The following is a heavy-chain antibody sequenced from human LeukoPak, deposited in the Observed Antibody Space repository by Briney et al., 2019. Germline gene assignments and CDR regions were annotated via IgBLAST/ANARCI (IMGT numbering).Heavy chain of an antibody. CDR1: GGSFTAYY. Sequence: PSETLSLTCAVYGGSFTAYYWNWIRQPPGKGLQWIGEINHSGSTNYIPSLKSRVTISVDTSKNQFSLKLSSVTAADSGVYYCARHRGYSYGYVGYWGQGTLVTVSS. D-gene: IGHD5-18*01. J-gene: IGHJ4*02. CDR3: ARHRGYSYGYVGY. CDR2: INHSGST. V-gene: IGHV4-34*01.